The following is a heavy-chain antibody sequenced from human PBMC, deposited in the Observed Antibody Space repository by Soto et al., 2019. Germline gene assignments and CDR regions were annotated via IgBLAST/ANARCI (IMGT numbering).Heavy chain of an antibody. CDR3: TRDRAGPQHYFDY. CDR1: GFTFSSDW. V-gene: IGHV3-74*01. Sequence: GGSLRLSCAASGFTFSSDWLHWVRQPPGKGLEWVSRINTDGTGTSYADSVKGRFTISRDNARNTLYLQMNNLRAEDAAIYYCTRDRAGPQHYFDYWGQGNMVTVSS. CDR2: INTDGTGT. J-gene: IGHJ4*02. D-gene: IGHD3-10*01.